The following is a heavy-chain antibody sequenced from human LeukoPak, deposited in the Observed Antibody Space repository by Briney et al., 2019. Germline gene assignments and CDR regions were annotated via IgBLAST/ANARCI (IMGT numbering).Heavy chain of an antibody. CDR3: ARDFAPRGIGTGISEWDP. CDR1: GYTFTGYY. J-gene: IGHJ5*02. V-gene: IGHV1-2*02. CDR2: INPNSGGT. D-gene: IGHD5-18*01. Sequence: RASVKVSCKASGYTFTGYYMHWVRQAPGQGLEWMGWINPNSGGTNYAQKFQGRVTMTRDTSISTAYMELRSLRSDDTAVYYCARDFAPRGIGTGISEWDPWGQGTLVTVSS.